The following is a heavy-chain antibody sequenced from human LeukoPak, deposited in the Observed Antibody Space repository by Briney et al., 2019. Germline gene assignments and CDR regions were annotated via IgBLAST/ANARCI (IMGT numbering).Heavy chain of an antibody. V-gene: IGHV4-39*07. Sequence: PSETLSLTCTVSGGSISSSSYYWGWLRQPPGKGLEWIGSIYYSGSTYYNPSLKSRVTISVDTSKNQFSLKLSSVTAADTAVYYCARVGITMVRGVTGEFDYWGQGTLVTVSS. J-gene: IGHJ4*02. D-gene: IGHD3-10*01. CDR1: GGSISSSSYY. CDR3: ARVGITMVRGVTGEFDY. CDR2: IYYSGST.